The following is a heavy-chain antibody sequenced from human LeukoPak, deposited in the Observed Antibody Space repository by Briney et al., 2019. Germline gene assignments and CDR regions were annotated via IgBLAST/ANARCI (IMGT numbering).Heavy chain of an antibody. CDR1: GDSITNYY. CDR2: VFTTGFT. Sequence: PSETLSLTCSVSGDSITNYYWSWIRQPAGKGLELIGRVFTTGFTTYDPSLKSRVSMSFDTSKNQFSLKLNSVTAADTAVYYCVRDVSQRRHFDHWGQGTLVTVSS. D-gene: IGHD1-1*01. V-gene: IGHV4-4*07. CDR3: VRDVSQRRHFDH. J-gene: IGHJ4*02.